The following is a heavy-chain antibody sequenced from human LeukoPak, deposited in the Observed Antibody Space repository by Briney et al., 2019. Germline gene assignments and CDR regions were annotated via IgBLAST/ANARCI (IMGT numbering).Heavy chain of an antibody. D-gene: IGHD3-16*01. CDR3: TTGAGGYLPFDY. CDR1: GFTFNIAW. J-gene: IGHJ4*02. CDR2: IKSKTDGGPT. Sequence: GGSLRLSCAASGFTFNIAWMSWVRQAPGKGLEWVGRIKSKTDGGPTDYAAPVKGRFTISRDDSKNMLFLQMSSLKTEDTAVYYRTTGAGGYLPFDYWGQGTLVTVSS. V-gene: IGHV3-15*01.